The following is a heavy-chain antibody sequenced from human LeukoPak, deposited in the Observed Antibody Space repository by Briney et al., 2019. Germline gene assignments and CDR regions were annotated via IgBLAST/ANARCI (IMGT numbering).Heavy chain of an antibody. Sequence: GGSLRLSCAASGSTFSSYAMSWVRQAPGKGLEWVSAISGSGGSTYYADSVKGRFTISRDNSKNTLYLQMNSLRAEDTAVYYCAKDSGSSSAERYFDYWGQGTLVTVSS. D-gene: IGHD6-6*01. CDR3: AKDSGSSSAERYFDY. V-gene: IGHV3-23*01. CDR1: GSTFSSYA. J-gene: IGHJ4*02. CDR2: ISGSGGST.